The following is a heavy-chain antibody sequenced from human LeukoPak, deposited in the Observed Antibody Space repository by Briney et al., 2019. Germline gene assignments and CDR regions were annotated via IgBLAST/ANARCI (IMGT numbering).Heavy chain of an antibody. J-gene: IGHJ4*02. CDR1: GYTFTSYG. D-gene: IGHD3-22*01. V-gene: IGHV1-18*01. CDR3: ARDETYYDSTGQDY. CDR2: ISTYNGIT. Sequence: ASVKVSCKASGYTFTSYGVSWVRQAPGQGLEWMGWISTYNGITNYAQKLQGRVTMTTDTSTSTAYMELRSLRSDDTAIYYCARDETYYDSTGQDYWGQGTLVTVSS.